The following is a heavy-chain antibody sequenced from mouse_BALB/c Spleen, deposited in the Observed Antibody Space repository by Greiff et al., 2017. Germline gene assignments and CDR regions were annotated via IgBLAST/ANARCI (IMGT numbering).Heavy chain of an antibody. CDR1: GYSFTDYI. CDR3: AMGWLLRFAY. Sequence: VQLKQTGPELVKPGASVKISCKASGYSFTDYIMLWVKQSHGKSLEWIGNINPYYGSTSYNLKFKGKATLTVDKSSSTAYMELRSLTSEDTAVYYCAMGWLLRFAYWGQGTLVTVSA. D-gene: IGHD2-3*01. V-gene: IGHV1-18*01. J-gene: IGHJ3*01. CDR2: INPYYGST.